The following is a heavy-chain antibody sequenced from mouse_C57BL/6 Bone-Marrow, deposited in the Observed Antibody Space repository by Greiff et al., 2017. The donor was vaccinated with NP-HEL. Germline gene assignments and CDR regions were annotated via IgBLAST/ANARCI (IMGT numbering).Heavy chain of an antibody. CDR2: ISSGGDYI. CDR1: GFTFSSYA. CDR3: TRRVGAMDY. V-gene: IGHV5-9-1*02. D-gene: IGHD1-1*02. Sequence: EVKLMESGEGLVKPGGSLKLSCAASGFTFSSYAMSWVRQTPEKRLEWVAYISSGGDYIYYADPVKGRFTISRDNARNTLYLQMSSLKSEDTAMYYCTRRVGAMDYWGQGTSVTVSS. J-gene: IGHJ4*01.